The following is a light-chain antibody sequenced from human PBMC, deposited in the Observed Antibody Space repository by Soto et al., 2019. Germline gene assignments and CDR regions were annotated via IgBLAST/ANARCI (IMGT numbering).Light chain of an antibody. V-gene: IGLV2-14*01. CDR2: EVS. CDR3: SSFTSINTWV. Sequence: QSVLTQPASVSGSPGQSITISCTGTSSDVGGYNYVSWYQQHPGKAPKLMIYEVSNRPSGVSNRFFGSKSGNTASLTISGLQTEDEADYYCSSFTSINTWVFGGGTKLTV. CDR1: SSDVGGYNY. J-gene: IGLJ3*02.